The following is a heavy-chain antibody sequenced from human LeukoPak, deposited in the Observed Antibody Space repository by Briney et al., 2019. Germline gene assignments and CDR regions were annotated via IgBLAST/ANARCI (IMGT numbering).Heavy chain of an antibody. CDR1: GGSISSGGYY. J-gene: IGHJ4*02. V-gene: IGHV4-31*03. CDR3: ARSGVYYDSSGSISFDY. D-gene: IGHD3-22*01. Sequence: SETLSLTCTVSGGSISSGGYYWSWIRQHPGKGLEWIGYIYYSGSTYYNPSLKSRVTISVGTSKNQFSLKLSSVTAADTAVYYCARSGVYYDSSGSISFDYWGQGTLVTVSS. CDR2: IYYSGST.